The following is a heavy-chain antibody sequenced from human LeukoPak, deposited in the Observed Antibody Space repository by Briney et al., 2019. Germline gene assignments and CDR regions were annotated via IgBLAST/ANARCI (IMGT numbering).Heavy chain of an antibody. Sequence: GASVKVSCKASGYTFTGYYMHWVRQAPGQGLEWMGWINPNSGGTNYAQKFQGRVTMTRDTSISTAYVELSRLRSDDTAVYYCARGAGIAAAGFASWGQGTLVTVSS. CDR3: ARGAGIAAAGFAS. CDR1: GYTFTGYY. CDR2: INPNSGGT. D-gene: IGHD6-13*01. V-gene: IGHV1-2*02. J-gene: IGHJ4*02.